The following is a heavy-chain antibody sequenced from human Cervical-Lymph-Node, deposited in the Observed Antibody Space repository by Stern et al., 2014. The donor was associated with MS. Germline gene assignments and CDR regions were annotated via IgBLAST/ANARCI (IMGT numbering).Heavy chain of an antibody. CDR3: ARRSADYSGSLDALDI. D-gene: IGHD2-2*01. J-gene: IGHJ3*02. Sequence: EVQLVQSGPELKKPRESLRISCPGSGFKFSTNWLGWVRQLPGKGLEWMGIIDPLDSDPKYSPSFQGQVTFSADKSINTAELQWSSLKASDSAVYYGARRSADYSGSLDALDIWGQGTLVAVSS. CDR2: IDPLDSDP. CDR1: GFKFSTNW. V-gene: IGHV5-51*01.